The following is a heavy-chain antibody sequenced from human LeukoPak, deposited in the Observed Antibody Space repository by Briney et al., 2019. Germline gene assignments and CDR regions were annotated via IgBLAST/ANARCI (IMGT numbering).Heavy chain of an antibody. Sequence: GGSLRLSCAASGFTFSSYGMHWVRQAPGEGLEWVGVIWYDGSNKYYADSVKGRFTISRDNSKNTLYLQMNSLRAEDTAVYYCARDRITIFGVVISNYFDYWGQGTLVTVSS. CDR2: IWYDGSNK. D-gene: IGHD3-3*01. CDR1: GFTFSSYG. J-gene: IGHJ4*02. CDR3: ARDRITIFGVVISNYFDY. V-gene: IGHV3-33*01.